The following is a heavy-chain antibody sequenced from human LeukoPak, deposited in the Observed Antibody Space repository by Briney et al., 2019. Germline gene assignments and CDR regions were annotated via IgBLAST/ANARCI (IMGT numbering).Heavy chain of an antibody. J-gene: IGHJ4*02. CDR3: ARVAEYYFDY. CDR1: GFTFSSYG. CDR2: IRYDGSNK. V-gene: IGHV3-30*02. Sequence: GGSLRLSCAASGFTFSSYGMHWVRQAPGKGLEWVAFIRYDGSNKYYADSVKGRFTISRDNSKNTLYLQMNSLRAEDTAVYYCARVAEYYFDYWGQGTLVTVSS.